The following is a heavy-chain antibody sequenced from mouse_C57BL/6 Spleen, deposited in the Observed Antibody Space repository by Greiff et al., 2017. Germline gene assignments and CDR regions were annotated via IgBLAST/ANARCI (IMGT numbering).Heavy chain of an antibody. CDR1: GYTFTDYY. J-gene: IGHJ2*01. D-gene: IGHD1-1*01. CDR3: ARLHYGSSYFDY. V-gene: IGHV1-19*01. CDR2: INPYNGGT. Sequence: EVKLQQSGPVLVKPGASVKMSCKASGYTFTDYYMNWVKQSHGKSLEWIGVINPYNGGTSYNQKFKGKATLTVDKSSSTAYMELNSLTSEDSAVYYCARLHYGSSYFDYWGQGTTLTVSS.